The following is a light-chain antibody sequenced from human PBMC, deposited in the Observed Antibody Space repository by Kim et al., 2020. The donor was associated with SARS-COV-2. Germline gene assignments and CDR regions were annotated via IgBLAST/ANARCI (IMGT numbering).Light chain of an antibody. CDR1: QSVNSF. Sequence: LSPTDTSSLTCRPNQSVNSFLAWYQLNPGQPPRLIIFAVSRSVTGTPAWFSGTVSGTYFTLTISSLVPDDVALYFCHHHSIWPPTFGGGTKVDIK. CDR3: HHHSIWPPT. CDR2: AVS. V-gene: IGKV3-11*01. J-gene: IGKJ4*01.